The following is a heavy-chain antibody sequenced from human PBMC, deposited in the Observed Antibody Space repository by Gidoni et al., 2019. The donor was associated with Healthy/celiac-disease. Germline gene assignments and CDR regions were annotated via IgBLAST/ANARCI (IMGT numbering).Heavy chain of an antibody. CDR2: INHSGST. V-gene: IGHV4-34*01. CDR3: ARVNSGVPAYYYYYMDV. Sequence: QGQLQQWGAGLLKPSETLSLTCAVYGGSFRGYYWSWIRQPPGKGLEWIGEINHSGSTNYNPSLKSRVTISVATSKNQFSLKLSSVTAADTAVYYCARVNSGVPAYYYYYMDVWGKGTTVTVSS. D-gene: IGHD2-2*01. J-gene: IGHJ6*03. CDR1: GGSFRGYY.